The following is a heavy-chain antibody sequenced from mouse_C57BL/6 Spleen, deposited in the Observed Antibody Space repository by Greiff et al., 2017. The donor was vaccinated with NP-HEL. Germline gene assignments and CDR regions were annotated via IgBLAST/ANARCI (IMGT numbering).Heavy chain of an antibody. CDR3: ARSDEGYYVDY. J-gene: IGHJ2*01. Sequence: QVQLQQPGAELVKPGASVKMSCKASGYTFTSYWLTWVKQRPGQGLEWIGDIYPGSGSTNYNEKFKSKATLTVDTSSSTAYMQLSSLTSEDAAVYYCARSDEGYYVDYWGQGTTLTVSS. V-gene: IGHV1-55*01. CDR2: IYPGSGST. CDR1: GYTFTSYW.